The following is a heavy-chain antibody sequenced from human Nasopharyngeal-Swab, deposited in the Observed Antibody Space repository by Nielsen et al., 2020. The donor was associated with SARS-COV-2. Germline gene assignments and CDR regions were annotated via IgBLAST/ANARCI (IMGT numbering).Heavy chain of an antibody. Sequence: GESLKISCAASGFTFRSYAISWVRQAPGKGLEWVSVISGSDHTTYYTDSVRGRFTISRDNSKNTLNLQVNNLRAEDTAIYYCAKDRDSGDDSEEYYHYYGMDVWGQGAPVTVSS. J-gene: IGHJ6*02. CDR1: GFTFRSYA. CDR3: AKDRDSGDDSEEYYHYYGMDV. CDR2: ISGSDHTT. V-gene: IGHV3-23*01. D-gene: IGHD5-12*01.